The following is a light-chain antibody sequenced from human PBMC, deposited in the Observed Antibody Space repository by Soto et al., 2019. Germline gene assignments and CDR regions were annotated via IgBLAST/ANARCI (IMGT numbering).Light chain of an antibody. V-gene: IGKV3-15*01. Sequence: EIVLTQSPATLSVSAGGTVTLSCRASQSIRTNVAWYQQIPGQAPRLLVYGASTRATGVPARFSGSGSGIEFTLTISSLQSEDSAFYYCQQYFNWPLTWTFDPGTKVQIK. CDR2: GAS. CDR3: QQYFNWPLTWT. J-gene: IGKJ3*01. CDR1: QSIRTN.